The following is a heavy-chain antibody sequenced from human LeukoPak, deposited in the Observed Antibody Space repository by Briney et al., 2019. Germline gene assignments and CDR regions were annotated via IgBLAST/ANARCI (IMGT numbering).Heavy chain of an antibody. J-gene: IGHJ6*02. V-gene: IGHV3-30-3*01. CDR3: ARAGGIYSSSWYVTDHYYYYYGMDV. D-gene: IGHD6-13*01. CDR2: ISYDGSNK. CDR1: GFTFSSYA. Sequence: GGSLRLSCAASGFTFSSYAMHWVRQAPGKGLEWVAVISYDGSNKYYADSVKGRFTISRDNSKNTPYLQMNSLRAEDTAVYYCARAGGIYSSSWYVTDHYYYYYGMDVWGQGTTVTVSS.